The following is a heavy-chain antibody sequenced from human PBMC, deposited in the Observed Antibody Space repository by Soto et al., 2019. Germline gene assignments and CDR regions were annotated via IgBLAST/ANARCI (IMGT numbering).Heavy chain of an antibody. J-gene: IGHJ4*02. CDR3: ARARGGYFDY. Sequence: QVQLQESGPGLVKPSETLSLTCTVSGGSISSYYWSWIRQPPGKGLEWIGYFYYSGSTNYNPSLKSRVTISVDTSKNHFYLKLSSVTAADTAVYYCARARGGYFDYWGQGTLVTVSS. V-gene: IGHV4-59*01. CDR2: FYYSGST. CDR1: GGSISSYY.